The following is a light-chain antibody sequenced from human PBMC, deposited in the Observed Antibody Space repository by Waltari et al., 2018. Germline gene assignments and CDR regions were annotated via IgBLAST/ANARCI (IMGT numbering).Light chain of an antibody. J-gene: IGLJ2*01. CDR2: DVS. V-gene: IGLV2-14*03. CDR3: SSYTSSSTLLVV. CDR1: SSDVGGYNY. Sequence: QSALTQPASVSGSPGQPNTITCTGTSSDVGGYNYVPWFQQHPGKAPKLRIYDVSNRPSGVSNRFSGSKSGNTASLTISGLQAEDEADYYCSSYTSSSTLLVVFGGGTKLTVL.